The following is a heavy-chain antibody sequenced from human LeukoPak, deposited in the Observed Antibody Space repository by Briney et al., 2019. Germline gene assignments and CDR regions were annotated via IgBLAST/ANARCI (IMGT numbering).Heavy chain of an antibody. CDR2: ISSSGSTI. D-gene: IGHD3-22*01. V-gene: IGHV3-11*04. CDR3: AREDYYDSSGYEGAAFDI. Sequence: GGSLRLSCAASGFTFSDYYMSWIRQAPGKGLEWVSYISSSGSTIYYADSVKGRFTISRDNAKTSLCLQMNSLRAEYTAVYYCAREDYYDSSGYEGAAFDIWGQGTMVTVSS. J-gene: IGHJ3*02. CDR1: GFTFSDYY.